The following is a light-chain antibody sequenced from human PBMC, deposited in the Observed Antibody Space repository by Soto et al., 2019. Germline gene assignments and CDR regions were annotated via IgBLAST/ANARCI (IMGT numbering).Light chain of an antibody. CDR2: EVN. Sequence: QSVLTQPPSASGSPGQSVTISCTGTSSDDGGYNYVSWYQQYPGKVPKLMVYEVNKRPSGVPDRFSGSKSGNTASLTVSGLQAEDEADYYCTSYAGGNNVFGTGTKLTVL. CDR3: TSYAGGNNV. J-gene: IGLJ1*01. V-gene: IGLV2-8*01. CDR1: SSDDGGYNY.